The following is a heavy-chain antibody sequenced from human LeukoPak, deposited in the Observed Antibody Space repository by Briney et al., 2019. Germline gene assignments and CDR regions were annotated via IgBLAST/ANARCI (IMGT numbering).Heavy chain of an antibody. V-gene: IGHV4-61*02. CDR2: IYTSGST. J-gene: IGHJ4*02. Sequence: PSQTLFLTCTVSGGSISSGSYYWSWIRQPAGKGLEWIGRIYTSGSTNYNPSLKSRVTISVDTSKNQFSLKLSSVTAADTAVYYCASAGYYYDSSGYQHFDYWGQGTLVTVSS. CDR1: GGSISSGSYY. D-gene: IGHD3-22*01. CDR3: ASAGYYYDSSGYQHFDY.